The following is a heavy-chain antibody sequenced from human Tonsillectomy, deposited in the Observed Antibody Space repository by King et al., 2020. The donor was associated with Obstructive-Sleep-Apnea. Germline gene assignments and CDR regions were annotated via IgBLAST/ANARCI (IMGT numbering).Heavy chain of an antibody. CDR1: RFKFSNHV. J-gene: IGHJ6*02. V-gene: IGHV3-30*02. Sequence: VQLVESGGGVVQPWRSLRLSCAASRFKFSNHVMYWVRQPPGKGLEWVAFIRYIGNYNYFADAVMGRVTISRDNLKSTLSLQMNSLRTEYTAVCYCVTVRQSNLRCPGGDMDDWGRGATVTVSS. CDR3: VTVRQSNLRCPGGDMDD. D-gene: IGHD2-8*01. CDR2: IRYIGNYN.